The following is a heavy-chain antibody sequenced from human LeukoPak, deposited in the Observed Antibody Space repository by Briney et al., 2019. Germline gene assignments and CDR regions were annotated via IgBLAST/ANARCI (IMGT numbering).Heavy chain of an antibody. D-gene: IGHD5-18*01. Sequence: PGGSLRLSCAASGFTFGSYAMHWVRQAPGKGLEWVAVISYDGSSKYYADSVKGRFTISRDNSKNTLYLQMNSLRAEDTAVYYCVPPVDTAMVKDYWGQGTLVTVSS. V-gene: IGHV3-30-3*01. CDR2: ISYDGSSK. J-gene: IGHJ4*02. CDR1: GFTFGSYA. CDR3: VPPVDTAMVKDY.